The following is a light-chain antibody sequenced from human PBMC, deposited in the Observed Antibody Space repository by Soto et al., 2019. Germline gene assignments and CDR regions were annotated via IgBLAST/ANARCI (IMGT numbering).Light chain of an antibody. CDR2: KIS. CDR1: QSLVHSDGSTY. J-gene: IGKJ4*01. CDR3: MQATQFPLT. Sequence: DIVMTQTPLSSPVTLGQAASISCRSNQSLVHSDGSTYLSWLQQRPGQPPRLLLYKISNRFSGVPDRFSGSGAGAGFTLKINSVEAEDVGLYYCMQATQFPLTFGGGTKVDIK. V-gene: IGKV2-24*01.